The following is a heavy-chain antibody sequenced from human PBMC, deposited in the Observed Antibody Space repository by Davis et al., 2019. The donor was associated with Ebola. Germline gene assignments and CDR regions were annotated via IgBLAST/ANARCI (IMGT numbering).Heavy chain of an antibody. J-gene: IGHJ3*02. CDR2: IDGGGKT. D-gene: IGHD1-26*01. CDR1: GFTFANYH. CDR3: AKDMYSESSNNGFDI. V-gene: IGHV3-23*01. Sequence: GESLKISCAASGFTFANYHMSWVRQAPGKGLEWVSAIDGGGKTDYADSMKGRITISRDNSKNTLNLQMNSLRAEDTAVYYCAKDMYSESSNNGFDIWGQGTVVTVSS.